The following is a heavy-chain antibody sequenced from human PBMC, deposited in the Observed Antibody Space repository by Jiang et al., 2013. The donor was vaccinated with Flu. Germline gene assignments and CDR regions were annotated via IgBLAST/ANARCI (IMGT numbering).Heavy chain of an antibody. D-gene: IGHD5-18*01. CDR1: GFTFSSYA. J-gene: IGHJ5*02. CDR2: ISGSGGST. CDR3: LLPWPYVDTAMVIYSLPPLRAYNWFDP. Sequence: VQLVESGGGLVQPGGSLRLSCAASGFTFSSYAMSWVRQAPGKGLEWVSAISGSGGSTYYADSVKGRFTISRDNSRNTLYLQMNSLRAEDTAVYYCLLPWPYVDTAMVIYSLPPLRAYNWFDPWGQGTLVTVSS. V-gene: IGHV3-23*04.